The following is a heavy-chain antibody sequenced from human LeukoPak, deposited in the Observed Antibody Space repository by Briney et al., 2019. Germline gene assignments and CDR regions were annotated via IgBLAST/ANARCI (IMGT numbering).Heavy chain of an antibody. CDR1: GFTVSSNY. V-gene: IGHV3-21*01. J-gene: IGHJ4*02. CDR3: ASDIVGATR. D-gene: IGHD1-26*01. Sequence: GGSLRLSCAASGFTVSSNYMSWVRQAPGKGLEWVSSISSSSSYIYYADSVKGRFTISRDNAKNSLYLQMNSLGAEDTAVYYCASDIVGATRWGQGTLVTVSS. CDR2: ISSSSSYI.